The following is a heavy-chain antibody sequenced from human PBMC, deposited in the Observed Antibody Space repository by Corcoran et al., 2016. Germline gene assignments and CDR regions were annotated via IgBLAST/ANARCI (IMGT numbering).Heavy chain of an antibody. Sequence: EVQLAQSGAEVKKPGESLKISCKGSGYSFTNYWIGWVRQMPGKGLEWMGIIYPGDSDTRYSPSFQGQVTISTDKAIRTAYLQWSSLKASDRAMYYCARQFGDGSGLQGHFDYWGQGTLVTVSA. V-gene: IGHV5-51*01. D-gene: IGHD3-22*01. CDR1: GYSFTNYW. J-gene: IGHJ4*02. CDR3: ARQFGDGSGLQGHFDY. CDR2: IYPGDSDT.